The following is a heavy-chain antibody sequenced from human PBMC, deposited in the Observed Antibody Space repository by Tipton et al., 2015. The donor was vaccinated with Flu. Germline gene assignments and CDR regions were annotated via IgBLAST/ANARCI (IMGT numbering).Heavy chain of an antibody. J-gene: IGHJ4*02. V-gene: IGHV3-30-3*01. CDR1: GFTFSSYA. CDR2: ISYDGSNK. Sequence: SLRLSCAASGFTFSSYAMHWVRQAPGKGLEWVAVISYDGSNKYYADSVKGRFTISRDNSKNTLYLQMNSLRAEDTAVYYCARDGIAAAGQTLSSLDYWGQGTLVTVSS. D-gene: IGHD6-13*01. CDR3: ARDGIAAAGQTLSSLDY.